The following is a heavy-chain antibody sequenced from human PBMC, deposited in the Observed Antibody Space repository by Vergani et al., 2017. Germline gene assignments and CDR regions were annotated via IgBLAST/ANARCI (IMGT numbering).Heavy chain of an antibody. J-gene: IGHJ6*02. CDR1: GFTVSSNY. V-gene: IGHV3-53*01. D-gene: IGHD2-2*02. Sequence: EVQLVESGGGLVKPGGSLRLSCAASGFTVSSNYMSWVRQAPGKGLEWVSVIYSGGSTYYADSVKGRFTISRDNSKNTLYLQMNSLRAEDTAVYYCARDDIKYQLLYRRDYYYYYGMDVWGQGTTVTVSS. CDR2: IYSGGST. CDR3: ARDDIKYQLLYRRDYYYYYGMDV.